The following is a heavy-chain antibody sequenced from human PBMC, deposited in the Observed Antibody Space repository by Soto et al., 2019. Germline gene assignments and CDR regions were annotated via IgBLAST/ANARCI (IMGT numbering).Heavy chain of an antibody. V-gene: IGHV4-30-4*01. CDR3: ARVPLVYDSSGYYQDPFYFDY. J-gene: IGHJ4*02. CDR1: GGSISSGDYY. D-gene: IGHD3-22*01. CDR2: IYYSGST. Sequence: SETLSLTCTVSGGSISSGDYYWSWIRQPPGKGLEWIGYIYYSGSTYYNPSLKSRVTISVDTSKNQFSLKLSSVTAADTAVYYCARVPLVYDSSGYYQDPFYFDYWGQGTMVTVYS.